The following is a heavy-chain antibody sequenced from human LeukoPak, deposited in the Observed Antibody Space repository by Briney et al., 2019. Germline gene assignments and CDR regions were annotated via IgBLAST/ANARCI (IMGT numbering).Heavy chain of an antibody. J-gene: IGHJ4*02. CDR1: GFTFSGYS. D-gene: IGHD6-19*01. V-gene: IGHV3-48*04. Sequence: GGSLRLSCAASGFTFSGYSLNWVRQAPGKGLEWILYISTAGTTVYYADSVKGRFAISRDNAKNSLYLQMNSLRVEDTAVYYCAKDLYSSASDYWGQGTLVTVSS. CDR3: AKDLYSSASDY. CDR2: ISTAGTTV.